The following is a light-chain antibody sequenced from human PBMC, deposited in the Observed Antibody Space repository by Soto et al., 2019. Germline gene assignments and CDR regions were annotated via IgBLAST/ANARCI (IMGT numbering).Light chain of an antibody. CDR2: LAS. V-gene: IGKV2-28*01. CDR1: QSLVHSNGYNY. J-gene: IGKJ2*01. Sequence: DIVMTQSPLSLPVTPGEPASISCRSSQSLVHSNGYNYLDWYLQKPGQSPQLLIYLASNRASGVPDRFSGSGSGTDFTLKISRVEAEDVGVYYCMKALQAPLQTFGQGTKLEMK. CDR3: MKALQAPLQT.